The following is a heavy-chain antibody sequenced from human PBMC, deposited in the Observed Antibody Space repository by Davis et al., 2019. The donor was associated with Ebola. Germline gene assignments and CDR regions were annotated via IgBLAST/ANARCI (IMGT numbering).Heavy chain of an antibody. J-gene: IGHJ6*02. D-gene: IGHD6-6*01. Sequence: AASVKVSCKASGYTFTGYYMHWVRQAPGQGLEWMGWINPNSGGTNYAQKFQGWVTMTWDTSISTAYMELSRLRSDDTAVYYCARDRQLLDYYYYGMDVWGQGTTVTVSS. CDR3: ARDRQLLDYYYYGMDV. CDR2: INPNSGGT. V-gene: IGHV1-2*04. CDR1: GYTFTGYY.